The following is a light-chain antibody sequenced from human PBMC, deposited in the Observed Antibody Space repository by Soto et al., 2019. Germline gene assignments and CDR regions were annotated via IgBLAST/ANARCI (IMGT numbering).Light chain of an antibody. CDR2: DAS. CDR1: QSVSSY. CDR3: QQRSNWPPT. Sequence: EIVLTQSPATLSSSPGERATLSCRASQSVSSYLAWYQQKPGQAPRLLIYDASTRATGIPARFSGSGSGTDFTLTTTSLEPEDFAVYYCQQRSNWPPTFGQGTKVDI. V-gene: IGKV3-11*01. J-gene: IGKJ1*01.